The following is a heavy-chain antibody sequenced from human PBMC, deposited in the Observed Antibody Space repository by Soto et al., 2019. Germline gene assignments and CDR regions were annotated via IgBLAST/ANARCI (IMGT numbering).Heavy chain of an antibody. J-gene: IGHJ6*02. CDR2: ISYDGSNK. CDR3: ARDSYGMDV. CDR1: GFTFSSYA. Sequence: QVQLVESGGGVVQPGRSLRLSCAASGFTFSSYAMHWVRQAPGKGLEWVAVISYDGSNKYYADSVKGRFTISRDNSKNTLYLQMNILRAEDTAVYYCARDSYGMDVWGQGTTVTVSS. V-gene: IGHV3-30-3*01.